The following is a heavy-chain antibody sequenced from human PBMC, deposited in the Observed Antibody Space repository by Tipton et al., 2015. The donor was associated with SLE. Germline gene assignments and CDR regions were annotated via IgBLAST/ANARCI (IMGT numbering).Heavy chain of an antibody. J-gene: IGHJ5*02. D-gene: IGHD1-26*01. CDR3: ARGRLRGVGWFDP. V-gene: IGHV4-39*07. CDR1: GGSVSTSRYY. CDR2: IYYSGST. Sequence: TLSLTCTVSGGSVSTSRYYWGWIPQPPGKGLEWIGSIYYSGSTYYNSSLKSRVTISVDTSKNQFSLKLSSVTAADTAVYYCARGRLRGVGWFDPWGQGTLVTVSS.